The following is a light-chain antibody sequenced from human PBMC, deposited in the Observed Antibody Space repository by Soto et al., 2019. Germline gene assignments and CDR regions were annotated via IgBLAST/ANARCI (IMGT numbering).Light chain of an antibody. CDR2: VAS. CDR1: QSISTY. V-gene: IGKV1-39*01. CDR3: QQSYSNTQT. J-gene: IGKJ1*01. Sequence: DIQMTQSPSSLSASVGDRVTITCRASQSISTYLNWYQQKPGKAPKLLILVASTLPSGVPSRFSGSGSRTDFTLTISSLQPEDFATYYCQQSYSNTQTFGQGTKVEIK.